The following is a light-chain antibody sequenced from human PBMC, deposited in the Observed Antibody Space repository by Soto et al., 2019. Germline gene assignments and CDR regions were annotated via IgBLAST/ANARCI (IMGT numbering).Light chain of an antibody. V-gene: IGKV1-39*01. Sequence: DTQMTQSPSSLSASVGDRVTITCRASQSIDSYLNWYQQKPGRAPKVLIYRASSLQSGVPSRFTGSGSGTDFTLTINSLQPEDFATYHCQQSYIMPWTFGQGTKVDIK. J-gene: IGKJ1*01. CDR1: QSIDSY. CDR3: QQSYIMPWT. CDR2: RAS.